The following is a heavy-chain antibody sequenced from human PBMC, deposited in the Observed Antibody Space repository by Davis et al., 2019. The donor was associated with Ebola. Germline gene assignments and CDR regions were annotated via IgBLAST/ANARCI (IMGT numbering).Heavy chain of an antibody. D-gene: IGHD3-3*01. Sequence: PGGSLRLSCAASGFTFSSYAMSWVRQAPGKGLEWVSAISGSGGSTYYADSVKGRFTISRDNSKNTLYLQMNSLRAEDTAVYYCAKDTPPYYDFWSGYFGYWGQGTLVTVSS. CDR3: AKDTPPYYDFWSGYFGY. V-gene: IGHV3-23*01. CDR1: GFTFSSYA. CDR2: ISGSGGST. J-gene: IGHJ4*02.